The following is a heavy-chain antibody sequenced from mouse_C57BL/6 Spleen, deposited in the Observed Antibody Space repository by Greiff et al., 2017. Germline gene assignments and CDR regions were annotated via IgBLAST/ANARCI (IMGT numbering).Heavy chain of an antibody. CDR2: ISSGGSYT. J-gene: IGHJ3*01. V-gene: IGHV5-6*01. Sequence: EVQRVESGGDLVKPGGSLKLSCAASGFTFSSYGMSWVRQTPDKRLEWVATISSGGSYTYYPDSVKGRFTISRDNAKNTLYLQMSSLKSEDTAMYYCARHDYDRFAYWGQGTLVTVSA. CDR3: ARHDYDRFAY. D-gene: IGHD2-4*01. CDR1: GFTFSSYG.